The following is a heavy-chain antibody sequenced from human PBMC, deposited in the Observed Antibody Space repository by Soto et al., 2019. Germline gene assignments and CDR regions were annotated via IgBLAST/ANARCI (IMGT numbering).Heavy chain of an antibody. J-gene: IGHJ6*02. V-gene: IGHV5-51*01. CDR1: GYSFTSYW. CDR2: IYPGDSDT. D-gene: IGHD5-12*01. Sequence: GESLKISCKGSGYSFTSYWIGWVRQMPGKGLEWMGIIYPGDSDTRYSPSFQGQATISADKSISTAYLQWSSLKASDTAMYYCASRGGYDHYYYYGMDVWGQGTTVTVSS. CDR3: ASRGGYDHYYYYGMDV.